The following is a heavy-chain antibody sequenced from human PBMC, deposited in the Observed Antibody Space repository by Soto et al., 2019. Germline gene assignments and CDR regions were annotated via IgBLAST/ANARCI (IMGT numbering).Heavy chain of an antibody. J-gene: IGHJ6*02. CDR3: ASSPTVTNYYYYGMDV. CDR2: ISYDGSNK. Sequence: GGSLRLSCAASGFTFSSYAMRWVRQAPGKGLEWVAVISYDGSNKYYADSVKGRFTISRDNSKNTLYLQMNSLRAEDTAVYYCASSPTVTNYYYYGMDVWGQGTTVTVSS. D-gene: IGHD4-4*01. CDR1: GFTFSSYA. V-gene: IGHV3-30-3*01.